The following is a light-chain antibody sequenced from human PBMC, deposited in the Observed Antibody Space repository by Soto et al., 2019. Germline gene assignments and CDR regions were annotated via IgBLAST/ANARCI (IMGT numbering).Light chain of an antibody. J-gene: IGKJ1*01. V-gene: IGKV3-20*01. Sequence: DTQTLEQGGVATQSSRASQSGSSSYLAWYQQKPGQAPRLLIYGASSRATGIPDTFSGRGTGTDCTLGISGVQPEHSVVYLRQQHATPPERVAQGTKVDIK. CDR1: QSGSSSY. CDR3: QQHATPPER. CDR2: GAS.